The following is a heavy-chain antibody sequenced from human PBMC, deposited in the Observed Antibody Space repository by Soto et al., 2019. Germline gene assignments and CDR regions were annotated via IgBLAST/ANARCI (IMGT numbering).Heavy chain of an antibody. CDR2: IIPILGIA. Sequence: QVQLVQSGAEVKKPGSSVKVSCKASGGTFSSYTISWVRQAPGQGLEWMGRIIPILGIANYAQKFQGRVTITADTSTSTAYMELSSLRSEDTAVYYCAREEVDTAMLDYWGQGTLVTVSS. V-gene: IGHV1-69*08. J-gene: IGHJ4*02. CDR1: GGTFSSYT. D-gene: IGHD5-18*01. CDR3: AREEVDTAMLDY.